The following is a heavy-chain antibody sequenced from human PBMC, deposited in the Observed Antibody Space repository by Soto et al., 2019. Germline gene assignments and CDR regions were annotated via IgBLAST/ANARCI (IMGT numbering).Heavy chain of an antibody. CDR1: GYNFNFYS. J-gene: IGHJ4*02. V-gene: IGHV1-69*02. D-gene: IGHD3-10*01. Sequence: QVQLVQSGAEVKRPGSSVKVSCKASGYNFNFYSINWVRQAPGLGLEWMGRVNPIVSMSNYAQKFQGRVTMTADKSTSTAYMELSSLRSEDTAIYYCASSYGSGYRAFDYWGQGALVTVSS. CDR3: ASSYGSGYRAFDY. CDR2: VNPIVSMS.